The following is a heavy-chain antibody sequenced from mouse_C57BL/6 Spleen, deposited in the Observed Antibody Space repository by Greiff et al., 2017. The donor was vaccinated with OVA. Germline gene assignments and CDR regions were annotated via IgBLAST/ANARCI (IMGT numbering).Heavy chain of an antibody. CDR2: IDPSDSYT. D-gene: IGHD1-1*01. J-gene: IGHJ3*01. CDR3: ARGVGSSPWFAY. CDR1: GYTFTSYW. Sequence: VQLQQPGAELVMPGASVKLSCKASGYTFTSYWMHWVKQRPGQGLEWIGEIDPSDSYTNYNQKFKGKSTLTVDKSSSTAYMQLSSLTSEDSAGYYCARGVGSSPWFAYWGQGTLVTVSA. V-gene: IGHV1-69*01.